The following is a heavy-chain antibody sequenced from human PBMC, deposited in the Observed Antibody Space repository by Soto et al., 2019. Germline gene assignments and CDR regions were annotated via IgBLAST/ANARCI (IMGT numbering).Heavy chain of an antibody. V-gene: IGHV3-30*03. J-gene: IGHJ3*01. CDR2: ISNDRNYK. D-gene: IGHD3-22*01. Sequence: PGGSLRLSCAASEFTFSNYGIHWVRQAPGKGLEWVAAISNDRNYKYYADSVKGRFTISRDNAKNSLYLQMNSLRAEDTAVYYCARDQLYYNDISGRPLNAFDVWGQGTMVTVSS. CDR1: EFTFSNYG. CDR3: ARDQLYYNDISGRPLNAFDV.